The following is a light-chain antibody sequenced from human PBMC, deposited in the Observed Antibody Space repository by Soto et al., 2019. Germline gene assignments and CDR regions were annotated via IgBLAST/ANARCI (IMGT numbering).Light chain of an antibody. V-gene: IGKV3-20*01. CDR1: QSVNSNY. J-gene: IGKJ1*01. Sequence: EIVLTQSPGTLSLSPGDRATLSCRASQSVNSNYLAWYQRNPGQAPRLLIYGASNRATDIPYRFSASGSGTDFTLTITRLEAEDFAVYYCQQYDSTPPTFGQGTKVEVK. CDR2: GAS. CDR3: QQYDSTPPT.